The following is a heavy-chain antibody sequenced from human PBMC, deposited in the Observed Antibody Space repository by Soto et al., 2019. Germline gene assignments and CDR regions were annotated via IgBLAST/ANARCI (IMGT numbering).Heavy chain of an antibody. D-gene: IGHD3-10*01. CDR1: GFTFGDYA. J-gene: IGHJ5*02. CDR2: IRSNAYGGTT. V-gene: IGHV3-49*03. Sequence: GGSLRLSCTASGFTFGDYAMSWFRQAPGKGLEWVGFIRSNAYGGTTEYAASVNGRFTISRDDSKSIAYLQMNSLKTEDTAVYYCTRGIRAWFGESGPWGQGTLVTVSS. CDR3: TRGIRAWFGESGP.